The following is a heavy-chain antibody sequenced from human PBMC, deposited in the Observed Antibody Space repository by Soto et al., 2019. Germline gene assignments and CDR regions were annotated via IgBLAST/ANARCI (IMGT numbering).Heavy chain of an antibody. J-gene: IGHJ6*02. CDR2: IVPSVDTT. CDR1: GGTFSRSG. V-gene: IGHV1-69*18. Sequence: QVQLVQSGTEVKKPGASVKVSCKASGGTFSRSGFHWVRQAPGQGLEWMGMIVPSVDTTNYAQKYQARVTISADQSTRTFLKECRSRGSEDTVEYYSARRPQPPATADPYDVDVWCHATRVTVSS. CDR3: ARRPQPPATADPYDVDV. D-gene: IGHD1-26*01.